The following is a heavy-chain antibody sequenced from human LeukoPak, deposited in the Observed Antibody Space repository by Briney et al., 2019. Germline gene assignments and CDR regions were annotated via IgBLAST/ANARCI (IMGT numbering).Heavy chain of an antibody. CDR3: AHGSMYQLDY. Sequence: SGGSLRLSCAASGFTFSDYNMRWIRQAPGKGLEWVSSISRSGSTKYYAGSVKGRFTISRDNAKNSLFLQMNSLRAEDTAVYYCAHGSMYQLDYWGQGTLVTVSS. V-gene: IGHV3-11*01. D-gene: IGHD2-2*01. J-gene: IGHJ4*02. CDR1: GFTFSDYN. CDR2: ISRSGSTK.